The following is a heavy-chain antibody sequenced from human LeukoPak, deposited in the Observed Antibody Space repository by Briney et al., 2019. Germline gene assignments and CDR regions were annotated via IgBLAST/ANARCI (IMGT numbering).Heavy chain of an antibody. J-gene: IGHJ4*02. Sequence: GGSLRLSCAASGFTFDDYAMHWVRQAPGKGLEWVSGISWNSGSIGYADSVKGRFTISGDNAKNSLYLQMNSLRAEDTALYYCAKGYYYDSNPIDYWGQGTLVTVSS. CDR1: GFTFDDYA. V-gene: IGHV3-9*01. CDR2: ISWNSGSI. CDR3: AKGYYYDSNPIDY. D-gene: IGHD3-22*01.